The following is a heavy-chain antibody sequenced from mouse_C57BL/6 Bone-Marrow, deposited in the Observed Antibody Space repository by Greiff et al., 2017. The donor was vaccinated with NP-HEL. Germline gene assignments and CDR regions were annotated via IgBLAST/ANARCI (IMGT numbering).Heavy chain of an antibody. D-gene: IGHD4-1*01. CDR1: GYTFTSYW. CDR2: IDPSDSYT. V-gene: IGHV1-59*01. CDR3: ARSPNWAWFAY. J-gene: IGHJ3*01. Sequence: QVQLQQPGAELVRPGTSVKLSCKASGYTFTSYWMHWVKQRPGQGLEWIGVIDPSDSYTNYNQNFKGKATFTVDTSSSTAYMQLSSLTSEDSAVYYCARSPNWAWFAYWGQGTMVTVSA.